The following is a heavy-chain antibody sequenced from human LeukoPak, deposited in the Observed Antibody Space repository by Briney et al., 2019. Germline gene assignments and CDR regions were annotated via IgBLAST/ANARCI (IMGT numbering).Heavy chain of an antibody. CDR1: GGSISSSNW. V-gene: IGHV4-4*02. J-gene: IGHJ4*02. Sequence: SETLSLTCAVSGGSISSSNWWSWVRQPPGKGLGWIGEIYHSGSTNYNPSLKSRVTISVDKSKNQFSLKLSSVTAADTAVYYCATIPGYSSSSQHDYWGQGTLVTVSS. D-gene: IGHD6-13*01. CDR2: IYHSGST. CDR3: ATIPGYSSSSQHDY.